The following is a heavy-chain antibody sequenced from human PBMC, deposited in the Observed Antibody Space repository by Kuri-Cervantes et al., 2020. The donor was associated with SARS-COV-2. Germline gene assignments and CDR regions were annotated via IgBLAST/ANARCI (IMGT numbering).Heavy chain of an antibody. CDR1: GGSINSYY. D-gene: IGHD2-8*02. J-gene: IGHJ3*02. CDR3: ARGEGIVLVVYALAFDI. V-gene: IGHV4-59*01. Sequence: GSLRLSCTVSGGSINSYYWSWIRQPPGKGLEWIGYISDSGSTKYSPSLKSRITMSVDTSKNEFSLKVNSVTDADTAVYYCARGEGIVLVVYALAFDIWGQGTMVTVSS. CDR2: ISDSGST.